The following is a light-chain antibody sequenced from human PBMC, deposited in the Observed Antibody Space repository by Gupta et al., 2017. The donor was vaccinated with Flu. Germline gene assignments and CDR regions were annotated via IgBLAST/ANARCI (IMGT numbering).Light chain of an antibody. Sequence: IVMTHSPATLSVSPGERATLSCRASQSVSSNLAWYQHKPGQAPRLLIYGASTRYPGIPARFSGSGVGTEVTITISSRQLEDFAVYYCQQDENWPPITFGGGTKVEIK. CDR2: GAS. J-gene: IGKJ4*01. CDR3: QQDENWPPIT. CDR1: QSVSSN. V-gene: IGKV3-15*01.